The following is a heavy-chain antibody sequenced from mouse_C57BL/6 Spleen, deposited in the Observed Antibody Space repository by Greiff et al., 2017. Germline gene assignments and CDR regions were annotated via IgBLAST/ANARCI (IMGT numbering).Heavy chain of an antibody. Sequence: QVQLQQSGAELVKPGASVKLSCKASGFTFTSYWMHWVKQRPGRGLEWIGWIDPNSGGTKYNEKFKSKATLTVDKPSSTAYMQLSSLTSEDSAVYYCARSNSSGYAMDYWGQGTSVTVSS. V-gene: IGHV1-72*01. J-gene: IGHJ4*01. CDR1: GFTFTSYW. CDR3: ARSNSSGYAMDY. CDR2: IDPNSGGT. D-gene: IGHD3-2*02.